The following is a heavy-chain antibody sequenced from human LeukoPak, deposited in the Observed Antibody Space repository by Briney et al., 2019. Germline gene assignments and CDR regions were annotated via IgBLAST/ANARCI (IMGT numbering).Heavy chain of an antibody. CDR2: IKQDGSVK. Sequence: PGGSLRLSCTASGFTISGHWMSWVRQAPGKGLEWLANIKQDGSVKNYVDSVKGRFTISRDNAENSLYLQMHSLRAEDTAVYYCARLSSRDPLHYWGQGTLVTVSS. D-gene: IGHD2-21*02. J-gene: IGHJ4*02. V-gene: IGHV3-7*03. CDR3: ARLSSRDPLHY. CDR1: GFTISGHW.